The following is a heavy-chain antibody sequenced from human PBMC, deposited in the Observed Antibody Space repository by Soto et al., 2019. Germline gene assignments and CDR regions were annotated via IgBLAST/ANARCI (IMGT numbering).Heavy chain of an antibody. D-gene: IGHD5-18*01. CDR1: GGSISSGGYY. Sequence: QVQLQESGPGLVKPSQTLSLTCTVSGGSISSGGYYWSWIRQHPGKGLEWIGYIYYSGSTYYNPSLKSRVTLSVDTSKNQCSRKLSSVTAADTAVYYCARASSNSPDSYYYYGMDVWGHGTTVTVSS. CDR3: ARASSNSPDSYYYYGMDV. CDR2: IYYSGST. V-gene: IGHV4-31*03. J-gene: IGHJ6*02.